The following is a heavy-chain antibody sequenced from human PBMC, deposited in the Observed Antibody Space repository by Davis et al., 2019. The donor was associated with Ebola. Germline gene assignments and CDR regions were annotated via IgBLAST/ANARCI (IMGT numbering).Heavy chain of an antibody. D-gene: IGHD5-24*01. CDR1: GGSINSYY. CDR2: IYYSGST. V-gene: IGHV4-59*01. J-gene: IGHJ4*02. CDR3: ARGGRGWLHEFLDY. Sequence: SETLSLTCTVSGGSINSYYWSWIRQPPGKGLEWIGYIYYSGSTNYNPSTNYNPSLRSRVTISIDTSKKQFSLRLSSVTAADTAVYYCARGGRGWLHEFLDYWGQGTLVTVSS.